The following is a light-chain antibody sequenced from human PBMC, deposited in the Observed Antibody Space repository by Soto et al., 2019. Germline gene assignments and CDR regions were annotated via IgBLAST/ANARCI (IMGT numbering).Light chain of an antibody. CDR1: SSDVGRYDY. CDR3: CSFAGSYSYV. Sequence: QSSLTQPRSLSASPGQSVTISCTGTSSDVGRYDYVSWYQQHPGKAPKLIVYDVTERPSGVPDRFSGSKSGNTASLTISGLQAEDEADYSCCSFAGSYSYVFGTGTKVTVL. V-gene: IGLV2-11*01. J-gene: IGLJ1*01. CDR2: DVT.